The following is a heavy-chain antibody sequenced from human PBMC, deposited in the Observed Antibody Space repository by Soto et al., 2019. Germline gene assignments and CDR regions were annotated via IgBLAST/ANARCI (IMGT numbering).Heavy chain of an antibody. V-gene: IGHV5-51*01. CDR1: GYSFTSYW. CDR3: ARLMAAVATVSTDYCYDGMDV. D-gene: IGHD4-17*01. J-gene: IGHJ6*02. CDR2: IYPGDSDT. Sequence: GESLKISCKGSGYSFTSYWIGWVRQMPGKGLEWMGNIYPGDSDTRYSPSVQGQVTLSADKSISTAYLQWSSLKASDTAMYYCARLMAAVATVSTDYCYDGMDVWGQGTTVTVSS.